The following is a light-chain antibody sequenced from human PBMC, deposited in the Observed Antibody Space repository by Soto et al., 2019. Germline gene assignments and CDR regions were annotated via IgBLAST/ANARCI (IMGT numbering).Light chain of an antibody. CDR1: QGIGSS. Sequence: DIQMTQSPSSLSASIGDRVTITCRASQGIGSSLAWHQQKPGKAPTLLIYDASTLHSGVPSRFSGSGSGTDFTLTISSLQPEDVATYYCQKYKSAPYTFGPGTKVDIK. CDR3: QKYKSAPYT. J-gene: IGKJ3*01. V-gene: IGKV1-27*01. CDR2: DAS.